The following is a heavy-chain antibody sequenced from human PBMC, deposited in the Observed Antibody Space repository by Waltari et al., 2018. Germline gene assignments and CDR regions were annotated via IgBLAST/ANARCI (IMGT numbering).Heavy chain of an antibody. CDR1: GYNFPTYW. V-gene: IGHV5-51*01. J-gene: IGHJ4*02. D-gene: IGHD3-9*01. CDR3: ARASSFRDYYNVLTGFDPFDS. CDR2: IRPGESIT. Sequence: EVSLVQSRAEVKKPGESLKISCEGSGYNFPTYWIGWVRQMPGKGLGWVGVIRPGESITRNSQSFYGKVTSSAEKSSSTAYLHWSSLKASDSAIYYCARASSFRDYYNVLTGFDPFDSWGQGTLVTVSS.